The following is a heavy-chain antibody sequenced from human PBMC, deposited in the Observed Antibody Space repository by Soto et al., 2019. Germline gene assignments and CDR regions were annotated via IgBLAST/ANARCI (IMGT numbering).Heavy chain of an antibody. D-gene: IGHD1-26*01. V-gene: IGHV3-7*03. Sequence: GGSLRLSCAASGFTFSGYWMSWARQAPGKGLEWVANIKQDGSENYFVDSVKGRFTISRDNAKNSLYLQMNSLKSGDTAVYYCARRGRRSGNYADAFDIWGQGTMVTV. CDR2: IKQDGSEN. CDR3: ARRGRRSGNYADAFDI. CDR1: GFTFSGYW. J-gene: IGHJ3*02.